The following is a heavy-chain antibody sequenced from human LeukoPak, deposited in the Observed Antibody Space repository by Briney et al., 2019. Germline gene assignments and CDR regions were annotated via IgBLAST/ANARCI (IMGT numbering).Heavy chain of an antibody. CDR2: MNPNSGNT. J-gene: IGHJ6*03. D-gene: IGHD3-10*01. Sequence: GASVKVSCKASGYTFTSYDINWVRQATGQGLEWMGWMNPNSGNTGYAQKFQGRVTITRNTSISTAYMELSSLRSEDTAVYYCARGLRSYYGSGSYPTRKTYYYMDVWGKGTTVTVSS. CDR3: ARGLRSYYGSGSYPTRKTYYYMDV. V-gene: IGHV1-8*01. CDR1: GYTFTSYD.